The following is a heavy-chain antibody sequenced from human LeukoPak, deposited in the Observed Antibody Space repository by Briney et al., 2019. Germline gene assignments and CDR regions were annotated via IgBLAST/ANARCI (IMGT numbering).Heavy chain of an antibody. CDR2: IIPILGIA. V-gene: IGHV1-69*04. J-gene: IGHJ6*02. Sequence: SVSVSCRASGGTFSSYAISWVRQAPGQGLEWMGRIIPILGIANYAQKFQGRVTITADKSTSTAYRELSSLRSEDTAVYYCARGPAAISWGDAYGMDVWGQGTTVTVSS. CDR3: ARGPAAISWGDAYGMDV. D-gene: IGHD2-2*01. CDR1: GGTFSSYA.